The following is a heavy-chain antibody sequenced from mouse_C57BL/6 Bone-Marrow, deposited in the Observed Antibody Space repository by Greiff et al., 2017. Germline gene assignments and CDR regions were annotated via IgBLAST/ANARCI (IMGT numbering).Heavy chain of an antibody. Sequence: QVQLQQPGAELVKPGASVKMSCTASGYTFTSYWITWVKQRPGQGLEWIGDIYPGSGSTNYTEKFKSKATLTVDTSSSTAYMQLSSLTSEDSAVYYCARDYAKDDWGQGNSVTVFS. CDR2: IYPGSGST. J-gene: IGHJ4*01. V-gene: IGHV1-55*01. CDR1: GYTFTSYW. CDR3: ARDYAKDD.